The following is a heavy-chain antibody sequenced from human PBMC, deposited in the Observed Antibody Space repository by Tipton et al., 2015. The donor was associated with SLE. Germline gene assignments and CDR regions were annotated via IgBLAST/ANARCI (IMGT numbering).Heavy chain of an antibody. CDR3: ARYSLTNWQFDL. D-gene: IGHD2-15*01. V-gene: IGHV4-59*01. Sequence: TLSLTCTVSGGSMSTYYWSWIRLPPGKGLEWIGYIYYSGGTSYNPSLNSRVTISVDTSRNQFSLKLTSVTAADSAVYYCARYSLTNWQFDLWGRGTLVTVSS. J-gene: IGHJ2*01. CDR1: GGSMSTYY. CDR2: IYYSGGT.